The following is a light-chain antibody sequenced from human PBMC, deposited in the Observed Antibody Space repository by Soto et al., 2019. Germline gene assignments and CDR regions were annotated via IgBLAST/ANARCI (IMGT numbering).Light chain of an antibody. CDR2: GVS. V-gene: IGKV3D-15*02. CDR3: QQYSTSPT. J-gene: IGKJ5*01. Sequence: IVVLQSPATLSVSPGEGATVSCRASQSVGGDLAWYQQQQPGQAPRLLIYGVSNRATGIPARFSGSGSGTDFTLTISRLEPEDFAVYYCQQYSTSPTFGEGTRLEIK. CDR1: QSVGGD.